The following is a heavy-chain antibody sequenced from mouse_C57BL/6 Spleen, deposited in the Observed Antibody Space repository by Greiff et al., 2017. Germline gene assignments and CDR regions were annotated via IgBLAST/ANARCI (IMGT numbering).Heavy chain of an antibody. V-gene: IGHV1-39*01. Sequence: EVQLQQPGPELVKPGASVKISCKASGYSFTDYNMNWVKQSNGQSLEWIGVINPNYGTTSYNQKFKGKATLTVDQSSSTAYMQLNSLTSEDSAVDYCAKYDYDAYYAMDYWGQGASVTVSS. CDR3: AKYDYDAYYAMDY. CDR2: INPNYGTT. D-gene: IGHD2-4*01. CDR1: GYSFTDYN. J-gene: IGHJ4*01.